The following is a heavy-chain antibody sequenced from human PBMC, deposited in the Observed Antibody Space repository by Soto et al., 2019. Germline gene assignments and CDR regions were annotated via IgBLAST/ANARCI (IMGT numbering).Heavy chain of an antibody. CDR3: ARQGGLLWFGELLSSYYYGMDV. V-gene: IGHV4-39*01. CDR2: IYYSGST. Sequence: SETLSLTCTVSGGSISSSSYYWGWIRQPPXKGLEWIGSIYYSGSTYYNPSLKSRVTISVDTSKNQFSLKLSSVTAADTAVYHCARQGGLLWFGELLSSYYYGMDVWGQGTTVTVSS. CDR1: GGSISSSSYY. J-gene: IGHJ6*02. D-gene: IGHD3-10*01.